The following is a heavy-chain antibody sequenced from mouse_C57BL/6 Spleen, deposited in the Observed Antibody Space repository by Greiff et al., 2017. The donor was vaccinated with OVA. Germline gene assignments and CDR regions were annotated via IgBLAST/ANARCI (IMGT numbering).Heavy chain of an antibody. Sequence: LVESGAELARPGASVKLSCKASGYTFTSYGISWVKQRTGQDLEWIGEIYPRSGNTYYNEKFKGKATLTADKSSSTAYMELRSLTSEDSAVYFCALTGTNYAMDYWGQGTSVTVSS. V-gene: IGHV1-81*01. CDR2: IYPRSGNT. CDR1: GYTFTSYG. CDR3: ALTGTNYAMDY. D-gene: IGHD4-1*01. J-gene: IGHJ4*01.